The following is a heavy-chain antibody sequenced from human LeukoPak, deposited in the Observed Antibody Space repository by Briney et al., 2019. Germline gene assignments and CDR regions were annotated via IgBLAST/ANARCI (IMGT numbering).Heavy chain of an antibody. Sequence: GGSLRLSCAASGFTVSNNYMTWVRQAPGKGLEWVSVIYSGNRTKYADSVKGRFIISRDNSKNTLLFQMNSLRAEDTAVYYCARLTSGNGLDLWRQGTTVTVS. J-gene: IGHJ6*02. CDR2: IYSGNRT. V-gene: IGHV3-66*04. CDR1: GFTVSNNY. D-gene: IGHD3-3*01. CDR3: ARLTSGNGLDL.